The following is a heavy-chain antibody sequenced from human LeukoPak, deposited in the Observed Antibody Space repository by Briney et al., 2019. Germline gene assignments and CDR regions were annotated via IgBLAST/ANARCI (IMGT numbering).Heavy chain of an antibody. CDR2: IYTSGST. CDR3: ARGYCSSTSCYNYYYYMDV. J-gene: IGHJ6*03. D-gene: IGHD2-2*02. Sequence: SETLSLTCTVSGGSISSYYWSWIRQPAGKGLEWIGRIYTSGSTNYNPSLKSRVTMSVGTSKNQFSLKLSSVTAADTAVYYCARGYCSSTSCYNYYYYMDVWGKGTTVTVSS. CDR1: GGSISSYY. V-gene: IGHV4-4*07.